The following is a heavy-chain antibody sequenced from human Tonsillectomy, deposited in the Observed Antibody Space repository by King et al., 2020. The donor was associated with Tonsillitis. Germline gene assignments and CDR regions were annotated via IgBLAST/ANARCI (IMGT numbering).Heavy chain of an antibody. Sequence: HVQLVESGGGVVLPGGSLRLSCTASGFTFSSYGMHWVRQAPGKGLEWVAFIPYDGRNKYYADSVKGRFTISRDNSKNTLYVQINSLRAEDTAVYYCAKDSSYYGSGLDYWGQGTLVTVSS. CDR3: AKDSSYYGSGLDY. CDR1: GFTFSSYG. V-gene: IGHV3-30*02. J-gene: IGHJ4*02. CDR2: IPYDGRNK. D-gene: IGHD3-10*01.